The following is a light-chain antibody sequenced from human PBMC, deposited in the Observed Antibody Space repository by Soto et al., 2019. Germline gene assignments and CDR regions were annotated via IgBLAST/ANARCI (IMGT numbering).Light chain of an antibody. CDR2: GAS. CDR1: QSVSSN. V-gene: IGKV3D-15*01. Sequence: EIVMTQSPATLSVSPGERATLSCRASQSVSSNLALYQQKPGQPTRLLFDGASTRATGIAERISAGASGKDFTLTISRLEPEDVVVYYCQQYSASPRTFGQGTKVDIK. CDR3: QQYSASPRT. J-gene: IGKJ1*01.